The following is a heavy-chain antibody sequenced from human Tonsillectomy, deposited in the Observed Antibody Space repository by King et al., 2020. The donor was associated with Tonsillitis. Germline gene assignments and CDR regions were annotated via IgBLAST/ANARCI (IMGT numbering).Heavy chain of an antibody. CDR2: IYSGGST. D-gene: IGHD3-3*01. Sequence: VQLVESGGGLIQRGGSLRLSCAVSGFTVSSNYMNWVRQAPGKGLEWVSLIYSGGSTYYADSVRGRFTISRDNSKNTLYLQMNSLRAEDTAVYYCARVAHDYYDFWRFDSWGQGTLVTVSS. J-gene: IGHJ4*02. CDR1: GFTVSSNY. CDR3: ARVAHDYYDFWRFDS. V-gene: IGHV3-53*01.